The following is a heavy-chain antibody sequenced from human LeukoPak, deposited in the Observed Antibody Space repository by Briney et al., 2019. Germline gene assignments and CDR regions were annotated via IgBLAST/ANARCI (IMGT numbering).Heavy chain of an antibody. CDR2: ISYDGSNK. CDR3: ARRTAMVSLDY. CDR1: GFTYSSYA. V-gene: IGHV3-30*04. J-gene: IGHJ4*02. D-gene: IGHD5-18*01. Sequence: GGSLRLSCAASGFTYSSYAMHWVRQVPGKGLEWVAVISYDGSNKYYADSVKGRFTISRDNSKNTLYLQMNSLRAEDTAVYYCARRTAMVSLDYWGQGTLVTVSS.